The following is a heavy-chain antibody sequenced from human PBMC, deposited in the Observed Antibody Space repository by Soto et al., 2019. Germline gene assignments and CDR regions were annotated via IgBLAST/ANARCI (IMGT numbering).Heavy chain of an antibody. V-gene: IGHV3-23*01. D-gene: IGHD2-2*01. CDR3: EKRQGTGADAKNFDF. CDR2: ISDSGGLT. CDR1: GFLFSNHA. Sequence: GGSLRLSCAASGFLFSNHAMSWVRQAPGKGLEWVAGISDSGGLTYYADSVKGRFIMSRDNSKNTLYLQMKNLRADDTAVYFCEKRQGTGADAKNFDFWGQGTPVTVYS. J-gene: IGHJ4*02.